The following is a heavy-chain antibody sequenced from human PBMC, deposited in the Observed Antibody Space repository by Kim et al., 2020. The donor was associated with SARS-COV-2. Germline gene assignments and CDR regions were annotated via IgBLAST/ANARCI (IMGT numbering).Heavy chain of an antibody. J-gene: IGHJ4*02. D-gene: IGHD2-2*01. Sequence: PGPVKGRFTTTRDNATHSLYLQMNRLRAEDTAVYYCARVLTSDGSSFDSWGQGTLVTVSP. V-gene: IGHV3-11*06. CDR3: ARVLTSDGSSFDS.